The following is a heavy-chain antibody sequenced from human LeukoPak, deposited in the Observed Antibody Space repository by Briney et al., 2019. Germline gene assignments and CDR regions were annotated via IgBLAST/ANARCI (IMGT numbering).Heavy chain of an antibody. D-gene: IGHD2-15*01. CDR1: GGSISGYY. CDR2: MYETGHT. J-gene: IGHJ4*02. CDR3: ARHPFATPFDY. V-gene: IGHV4-59*08. Sequence: SETLSLTCSVAGGSISGYYWSWIRQSPGQGLEWIGYMYETGHTMYNSSLKSRATMSLDTSKNHFSLRLTFVTAADTAVYYCARHPFATPFDYWGPGTLVTVS.